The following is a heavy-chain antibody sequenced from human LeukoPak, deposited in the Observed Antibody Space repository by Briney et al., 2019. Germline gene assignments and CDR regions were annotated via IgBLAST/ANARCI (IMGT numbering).Heavy chain of an antibody. Sequence: ASVKVSCKASGYTFTSYDINWVRLATGQGLEWMGWMNPNSGNTGYVQKFQGRVTMTRNTSISTAHMELSSLKSEDTGVYYCARGGGSSYGYYYGLDVWGQGTTVTVSS. J-gene: IGHJ6*02. CDR2: MNPNSGNT. CDR1: GYTFTSYD. CDR3: ARGGGSSYGYYYGLDV. V-gene: IGHV1-8*01. D-gene: IGHD6-6*01.